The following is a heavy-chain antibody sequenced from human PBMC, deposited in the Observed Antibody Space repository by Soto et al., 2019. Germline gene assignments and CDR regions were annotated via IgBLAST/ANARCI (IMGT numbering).Heavy chain of an antibody. CDR2: ISYSGNT. CDR1: GGSINSGDYY. Sequence: QVQLQESGPGLVKPSQTLSLTCTVSGGSINSGDYYWSWVRQVPGKGLEWIGFISYSGNTHYNPSLESRVTKSKDTSKNQFSLRLNSMTAADSAVYYCAREVAPNSRGWYTVLVRWFDPWGQGTLVTVSS. CDR3: AREVAPNSRGWYTVLVRWFDP. V-gene: IGHV4-31*03. J-gene: IGHJ5*02. D-gene: IGHD6-19*01.